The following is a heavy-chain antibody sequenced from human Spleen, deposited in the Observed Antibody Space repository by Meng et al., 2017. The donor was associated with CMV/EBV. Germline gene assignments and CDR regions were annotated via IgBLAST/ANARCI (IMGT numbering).Heavy chain of an antibody. CDR3: ARVSSDFWSGYFMRYFDY. CDR2: IYHSGSN. Sequence: SISSSNWWSWVRQPPGKALEWNGEIYHSGSNNYNPSLKRRVTISVDKSKNRFSLKLSSVTAADTAVYYCARVSSDFWSGYFMRYFDYWGQGILVTVSS. D-gene: IGHD3-3*01. J-gene: IGHJ4*02. CDR1: SISSSNW. V-gene: IGHV4-4*02.